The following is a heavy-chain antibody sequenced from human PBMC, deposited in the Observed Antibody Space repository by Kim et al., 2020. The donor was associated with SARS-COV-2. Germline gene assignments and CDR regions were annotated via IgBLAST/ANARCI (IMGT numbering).Heavy chain of an antibody. Sequence: PSLRSRVTISVDTSKTQFSLKLSSVTAADTAVYYCARIMSLRRIAATPDYWGQGTLVTVSS. CDR3: ARIMSLRRIAATPDY. D-gene: IGHD6-13*01. V-gene: IGHV4-39*01. J-gene: IGHJ4*02.